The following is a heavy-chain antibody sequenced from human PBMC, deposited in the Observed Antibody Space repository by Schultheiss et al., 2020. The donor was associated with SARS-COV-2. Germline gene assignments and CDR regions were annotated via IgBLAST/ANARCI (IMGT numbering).Heavy chain of an antibody. CDR1: GFGINNYE. CDR3: ARLDYGDYWVVDY. CDR2: ISASGLIS. V-gene: IGHV3-48*03. D-gene: IGHD4-17*01. Sequence: GGSLRLSCAASGFGINNYEMDWVRQAPGKGLEWISYISASGLISYYADSVKGRFTISRDNDKNSLFLHMNSLRADDTAVYYCARLDYGDYWVVDYWGQGTLVTVSS. J-gene: IGHJ4*02.